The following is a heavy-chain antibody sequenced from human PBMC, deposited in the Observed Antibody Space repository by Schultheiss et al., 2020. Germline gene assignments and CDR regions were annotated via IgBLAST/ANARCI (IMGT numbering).Heavy chain of an antibody. Sequence: GGSMRLSCAASGFTFDDYAMHWVRQAPGKGLEWVSGISWNSGSIGYADSVKGRFTISRDNAKNSLYLQMNSLIAEDTALYYCARKPSLRYFDWLPPYYYYGMDVWGPGTTFTVAS. CDR3: ARKPSLRYFDWLPPYYYYGMDV. CDR1: GFTFDDYA. CDR2: ISWNSGSI. D-gene: IGHD3-9*01. V-gene: IGHV3-9*01. J-gene: IGHJ6*02.